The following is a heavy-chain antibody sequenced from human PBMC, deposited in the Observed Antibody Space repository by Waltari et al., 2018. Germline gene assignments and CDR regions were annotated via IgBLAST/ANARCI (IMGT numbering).Heavy chain of an antibody. CDR1: GGSFSSYY. CDR3: ARKGGDDGDYYNYYMDV. Sequence: QVQLQQWGAGLLKPSETLSLTCAVYGGSFSSYYWGWIRQPPGKGLEWIGEINHSGSTHYNPSLKSRVTISVDTSKNQFSLKLSSVTAADTALYYCARKGGDDGDYYNYYMDVWGKRTTVTISS. V-gene: IGHV4-34*01. J-gene: IGHJ6*03. D-gene: IGHD2-21*01. CDR2: INHSGST.